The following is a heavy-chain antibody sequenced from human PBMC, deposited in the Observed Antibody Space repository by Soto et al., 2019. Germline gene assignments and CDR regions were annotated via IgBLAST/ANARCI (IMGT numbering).Heavy chain of an antibody. D-gene: IGHD1-26*01. CDR2: ICHDGNNK. V-gene: IGHV3-33*08. CDR3: ASDLVGASDSYGLDV. Sequence: XVFLRLSCAASGFTFSNYDMHWVRQAPGKGLEWVAIICHDGNNKYYADSVRGRFIISRDNSKNRLCLQMNSLRAEETAVYHCASDLVGASDSYGLDVWGQGTPVTVSS. J-gene: IGHJ6*02. CDR1: GFTFSNYD.